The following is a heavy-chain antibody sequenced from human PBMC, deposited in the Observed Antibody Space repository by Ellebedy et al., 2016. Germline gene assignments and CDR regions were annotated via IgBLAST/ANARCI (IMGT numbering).Heavy chain of an antibody. CDR1: GLIISNVW. D-gene: IGHD7-27*01. CDR2: VKSKTDGGTT. Sequence: GESLKISXATSGLIISNVWMNWVRRAPGKGLEWVGRVKSKTDGGTTDYAAPVKGRFTISRDDSKNTLYLQMNSLKTEDTGVYYCTTGWGRFDYWGQGTLVTVTS. CDR3: TTGWGRFDY. V-gene: IGHV3-15*01. J-gene: IGHJ4*02.